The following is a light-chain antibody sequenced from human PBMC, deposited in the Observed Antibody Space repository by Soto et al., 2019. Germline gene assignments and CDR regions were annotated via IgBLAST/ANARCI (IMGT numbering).Light chain of an antibody. CDR3: QQRSNWHPYT. CDR2: DAS. V-gene: IGKV3-11*01. J-gene: IGKJ2*01. Sequence: EIVLTQSPATLSLSPGERATLSCRASQSVSSYLAWYQQKPGQAPRLLIYDASNRATGIPARFSGSGSGTDFTLTISSLEPEDVAVYYCQQRSNWHPYTFGQGTKLEIK. CDR1: QSVSSY.